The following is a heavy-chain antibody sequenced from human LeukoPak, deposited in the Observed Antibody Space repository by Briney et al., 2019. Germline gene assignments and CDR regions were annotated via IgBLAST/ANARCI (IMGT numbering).Heavy chain of an antibody. Sequence: NPLETLSLTCTVSGGSISSYYWSWIRQPPGKGLEWIGYIYYSGSTNYNPSLKSRVTISVDTSRNQFSLKLSSVTAADTAVYYCARVVYYDSSGYYFYFDYWGQGTLVTVSS. J-gene: IGHJ4*02. CDR3: ARVVYYDSSGYYFYFDY. D-gene: IGHD3-22*01. CDR2: IYYSGST. V-gene: IGHV4-59*01. CDR1: GGSISSYY.